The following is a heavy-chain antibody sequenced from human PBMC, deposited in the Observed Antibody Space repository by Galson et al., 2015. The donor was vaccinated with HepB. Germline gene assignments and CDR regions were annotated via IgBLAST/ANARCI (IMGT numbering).Heavy chain of an antibody. V-gene: IGHV3-23*01. D-gene: IGHD3-22*01. CDR2: ISGSGGST. CDR1: GFTFSSYA. Sequence: SLRLSCAASGFTFSSYAMSWVRQAPGKGLEWVSAISGSGGSTYYADSVKGRFTISRDNSKNTLYLQMNSLRAEDTAGYYCAKADFDMGHFDYWGQGTLVTVSS. J-gene: IGHJ4*02. CDR3: AKADFDMGHFDY.